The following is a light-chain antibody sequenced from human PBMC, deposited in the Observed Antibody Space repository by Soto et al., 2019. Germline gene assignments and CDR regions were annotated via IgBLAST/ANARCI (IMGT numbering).Light chain of an antibody. CDR1: SSDVGGYNF. J-gene: IGLJ1*01. Sequence: QSVLAQPASVFGSPGQSITSSCTGTSSDVGGYNFVSWYQQHPGKAPKLMIYEVSSRPSGVSNRFSGSKSGNTASLTISGLQPEDEADYYCSSYTTSTTVVFGTGTKVTAL. CDR3: SSYTTSTTVV. CDR2: EVS. V-gene: IGLV2-14*03.